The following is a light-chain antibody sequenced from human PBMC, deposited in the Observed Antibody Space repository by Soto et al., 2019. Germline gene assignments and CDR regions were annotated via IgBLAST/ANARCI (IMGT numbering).Light chain of an antibody. Sequence: SVLTQPPSASGTPGQRVTISCSGSSSSIGSNYVYWYQQLPGTAPKLLIYRNNQRPSGVPDRFSGSKSGTSASLAISGLRSEDEADYYCAAWDDSLSAVVFGGGTKVTVL. CDR3: AAWDDSLSAVV. CDR2: RNN. CDR1: SSSIGSNY. J-gene: IGLJ2*01. V-gene: IGLV1-47*01.